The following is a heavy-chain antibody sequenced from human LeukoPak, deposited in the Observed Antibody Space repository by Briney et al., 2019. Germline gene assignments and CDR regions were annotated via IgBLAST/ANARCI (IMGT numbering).Heavy chain of an antibody. CDR1: GFTFSSYP. CDR2: ISGGGGSA. J-gene: IGHJ4*02. Sequence: PGGSLRLSCAGSGFTFSSYPMSWVRQAPAKGLQWVSAISGGGGSAYYADSVKGRFTISRDNPKGTLYLQMHSLRAEDTAIYYCAARPLMPPRFDYWGQGTLVTVSS. D-gene: IGHD2-2*01. CDR3: AARPLMPPRFDY. V-gene: IGHV3-23*01.